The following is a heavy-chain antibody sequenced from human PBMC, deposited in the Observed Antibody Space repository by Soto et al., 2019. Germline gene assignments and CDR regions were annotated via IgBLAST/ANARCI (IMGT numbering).Heavy chain of an antibody. CDR1: GYTFNAYY. Sequence: QVQLVQSGAEVKKPGASVKVSCKASGYTFNAYYIHWVRQAPGQGLEWMGCINPDSGGTKYAQKFQGRVTMTRDTSITTAYMDLSSLRSDDTAVYYCASQRYSSFSGMDVWGQGTTVTVSS. V-gene: IGHV1-2*02. CDR2: INPDSGGT. D-gene: IGHD6-19*01. CDR3: ASQRYSSFSGMDV. J-gene: IGHJ6*02.